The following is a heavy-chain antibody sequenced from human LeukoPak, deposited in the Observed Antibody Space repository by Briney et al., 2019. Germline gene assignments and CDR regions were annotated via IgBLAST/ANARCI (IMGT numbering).Heavy chain of an antibody. Sequence: PSETLSLTCTVSGGSISSYYWSWIRQPPGKGLEWIGYTYYSGSTNYNPSLKSRVTISVDTSKNQFSLKLSSVTAADTAVYYCARDERYDSSGYPFDYWGQGTLVTVSS. CDR1: GGSISSYY. J-gene: IGHJ4*02. CDR3: ARDERYDSSGYPFDY. D-gene: IGHD3-22*01. CDR2: TYYSGST. V-gene: IGHV4-59*01.